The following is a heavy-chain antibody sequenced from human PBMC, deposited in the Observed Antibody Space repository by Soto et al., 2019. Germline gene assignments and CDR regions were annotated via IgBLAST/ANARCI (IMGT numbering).Heavy chain of an antibody. J-gene: IGHJ4*02. V-gene: IGHV1-18*01. CDR1: GYTFTSYG. CDR3: ARGITLPTPLDY. CDR2: ISAYNGNT. Sequence: ASVKVSCKASGYTFTSYGISWLRQAPGQGLEWMGWISAYNGNTNYAQKLQGRVTMTTDTSTSTAYMELSSLRSEDTAVYYCARGITLPTPLDYWGQGTLVTVSS. D-gene: IGHD1-20*01.